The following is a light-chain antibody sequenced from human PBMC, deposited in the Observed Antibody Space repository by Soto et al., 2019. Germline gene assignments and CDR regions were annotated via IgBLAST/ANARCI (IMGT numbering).Light chain of an antibody. Sequence: QSVLTQPPSVSAAPGQTVTISCSGRSSNIGNNPVSWYQKFPGTAPKLLISDNNERPSAIPDRFSGSKSGTSATLAITGVQTGDEGDYYCATWDNSLKGVVFGGGTKLTVL. J-gene: IGLJ2*01. V-gene: IGLV1-51*01. CDR2: DNN. CDR3: ATWDNSLKGVV. CDR1: SSNIGNNP.